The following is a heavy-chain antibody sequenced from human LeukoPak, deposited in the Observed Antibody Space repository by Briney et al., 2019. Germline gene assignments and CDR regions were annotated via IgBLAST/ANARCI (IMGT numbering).Heavy chain of an antibody. D-gene: IGHD6-13*01. CDR1: GGSISSYY. CDR3: ARSHSSSWYGDY. CDR2: IYYSGST. Sequence: SETLSLTCTVSGGSISSYYWSWIRQPLGKGLEWIGYIYYSGSTNYNPSLKSRVTISVDTSKNQFSLKLSSVTAADTAVYYCARSHSSSWYGDYWGQGTLVTVSS. V-gene: IGHV4-59*01. J-gene: IGHJ4*02.